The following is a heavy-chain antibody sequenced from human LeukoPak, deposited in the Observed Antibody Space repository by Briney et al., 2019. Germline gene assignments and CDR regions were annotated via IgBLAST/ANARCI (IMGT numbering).Heavy chain of an antibody. D-gene: IGHD3-22*01. V-gene: IGHV3-23*01. CDR2: ISGDGGTI. J-gene: IGHJ3*02. Sequence: PGGSLRLSCAASGFTFSTYAMSWVRQAPGKGLEWVSAISGDGGTIYYADSVKGRFTISRDNAKNSLYLQMNSLRAEDTAVYYCATLWYYYDSSGYSDAFDIWGQGTMVTVSS. CDR1: GFTFSTYA. CDR3: ATLWYYYDSSGYSDAFDI.